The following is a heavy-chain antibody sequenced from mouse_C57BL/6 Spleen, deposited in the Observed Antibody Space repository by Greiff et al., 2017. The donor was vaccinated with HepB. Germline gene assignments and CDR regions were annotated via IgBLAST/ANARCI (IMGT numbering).Heavy chain of an antibody. J-gene: IGHJ3*01. V-gene: IGHV1-82*01. CDR1: GYAFSSSW. D-gene: IGHD1-1*01. CDR3: ARQKDYYGTWFAY. Sequence: VQLQQSGPELVKPGASVKISCKASGYAFSSSWMNWVKQRPGKGLEWIGRIYPGDGDTNYNGKFKGKATLTADKSSSTAYMQRSSLTSEDSAVYFCARQKDYYGTWFAYWGQGTLVTVSA. CDR2: IYPGDGDT.